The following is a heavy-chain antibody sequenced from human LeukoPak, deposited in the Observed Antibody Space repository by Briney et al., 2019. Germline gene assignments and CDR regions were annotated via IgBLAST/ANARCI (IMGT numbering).Heavy chain of an antibody. CDR2: INPNSGGT. CDR1: GYTFTGYY. J-gene: IGHJ5*02. Sequence: ASVNVSCKASGYTFTGYYMHWVRQAPGQGLEWMGWINPNSGGTNYAQKFQGRVTMTRDTSISTAYMELSRLRSDDTAVYYCAREFGGDIVVVPAAPGDGWFDPWGQGTLVTVSS. V-gene: IGHV1-2*02. D-gene: IGHD2-2*01. CDR3: AREFGGDIVVVPAAPGDGWFDP.